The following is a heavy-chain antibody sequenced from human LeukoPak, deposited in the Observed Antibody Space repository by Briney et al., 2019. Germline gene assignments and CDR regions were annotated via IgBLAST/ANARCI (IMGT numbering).Heavy chain of an antibody. J-gene: IGHJ4*02. CDR1: GFAYSCYW. D-gene: IGHD3-3*02. V-gene: IGHV3-7*01. CDR2: IEDDGSKT. Sequence: GGSLRLSCVASGFAYSCYWVIWLRQAPGKGLEWVDNIEDDGSKTYSVASVKGRFTLTRDNAKNSVYLQLNSLTNDDTAVYYGATWQFWSSYHFEYWGQGTPVTVSS. CDR3: ATWQFWSSYHFEY.